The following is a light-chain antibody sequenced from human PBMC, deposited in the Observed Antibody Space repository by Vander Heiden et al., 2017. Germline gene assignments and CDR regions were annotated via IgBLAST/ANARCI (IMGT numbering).Light chain of an antibody. CDR3: QQYDSTPRT. Sequence: DIVMTQSPDPLAVPLGERATINCKSIQRGVYSSNNKNYLAWYQQKPGQPPKLLIYWASTRESGVPDRFSGSGSGTDFTLTISSLQAEDVAVYYCQQYDSTPRTFGQGTKVEIK. J-gene: IGKJ1*01. V-gene: IGKV4-1*01. CDR1: QRGVYSSNNKNY. CDR2: WAS.